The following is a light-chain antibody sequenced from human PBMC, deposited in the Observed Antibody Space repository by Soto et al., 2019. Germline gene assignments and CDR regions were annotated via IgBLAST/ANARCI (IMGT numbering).Light chain of an antibody. CDR3: QTWGTGIVI. Sequence: QPVLTQSPSASASLGASVKLTCTLSSGHSNYAIAWHQQQPEKGPRYLMKLNRDGSHSKGDGIPNRFSGSSSVAERYLTISSLQSEYEADYYCQTWGTGIVIFGGGTKLTVL. V-gene: IGLV4-69*01. CDR1: SGHSNYA. CDR2: LNRDGSH. J-gene: IGLJ2*01.